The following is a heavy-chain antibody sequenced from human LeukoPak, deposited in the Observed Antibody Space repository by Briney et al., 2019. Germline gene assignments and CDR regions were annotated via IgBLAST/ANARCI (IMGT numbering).Heavy chain of an antibody. V-gene: IGHV1-69*13. Sequence: SVKVSCKAPGGSFGRYAIHWVRQAPGQGLEWMGGIVPILGTANYAQKFQGRVTITADDSTGTAYMELSSLSSEDTAVYYCARSKDLRLDDIYYWGQGTLVTVSS. CDR2: IVPILGTA. CDR1: GGSFGRYA. CDR3: ARSKDLRLDDIYY. J-gene: IGHJ4*02. D-gene: IGHD3-9*01.